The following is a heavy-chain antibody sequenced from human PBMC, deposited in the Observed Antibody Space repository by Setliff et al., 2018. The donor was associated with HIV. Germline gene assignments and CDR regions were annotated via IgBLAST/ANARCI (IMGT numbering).Heavy chain of an antibody. CDR3: ARRSIVGSTRGYYYYALDV. CDR1: GDSISSGNYY. CDR2: IYISGST. V-gene: IGHV4-61*01. D-gene: IGHD1-26*01. J-gene: IGHJ6*02. Sequence: SETLSLTCTFSGDSISSGNYYWSWIRQPPGKGLEWIGFIYISGSTMYNPSLKSRVTMSLDTSKNQVSLKLTSVTAADTAVYYCARRSIVGSTRGYYYYALDVWGQGTTVTVSS.